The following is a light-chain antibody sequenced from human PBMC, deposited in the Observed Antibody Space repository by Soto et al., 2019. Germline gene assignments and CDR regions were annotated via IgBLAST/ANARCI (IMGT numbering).Light chain of an antibody. CDR2: AAS. J-gene: IGKJ4*01. CDR1: LSVGDN. V-gene: IGKV3-15*01. CDR3: QQYTEWPLT. Sequence: VMTQSPVTLSVSPGERVALSCRASLSVGDNLAWYQKKPGQAPRLLIYAASTRATGIAARFSGSGSGTEFTLTIISLQSEDFAVYYCQQYTEWPLTFCGETIVDI.